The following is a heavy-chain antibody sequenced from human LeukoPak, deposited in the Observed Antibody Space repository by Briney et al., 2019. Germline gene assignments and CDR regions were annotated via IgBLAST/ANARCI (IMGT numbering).Heavy chain of an antibody. CDR2: IYDSGST. Sequence: SETLSLTCTVSGGSIRSSYYYWGWIRQPPGKGLEWIGSIYDSGSTYYNPSLKSRVTISVDTSKNQFSLKLSSVTAADTAVYYCARGRARPGSCTRGCSSTLDYWGQGTLVTVSS. CDR1: GGSIRSSYYY. CDR3: ARGRARPGSCTRGCSSTLDY. V-gene: IGHV4-39*01. J-gene: IGHJ4*02. D-gene: IGHD3-16*01.